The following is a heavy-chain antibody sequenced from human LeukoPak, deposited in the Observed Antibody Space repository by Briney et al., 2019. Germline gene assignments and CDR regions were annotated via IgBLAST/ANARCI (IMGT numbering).Heavy chain of an antibody. CDR3: ASGICSGGSCSLGY. CDR1: GYTFTSYG. CDR2: ISAYNGNT. J-gene: IGHJ4*02. D-gene: IGHD2-15*01. V-gene: IGHV1-18*01. Sequence: ASVKVSCKASGYTFTSYGISWVRQAPGQGLEWMGWISAYNGNTNYAQKLQGRVTMTTDTSTSTAYMELRSLRSDATAVYYCASGICSGGSCSLGYWGQGTLVTVSS.